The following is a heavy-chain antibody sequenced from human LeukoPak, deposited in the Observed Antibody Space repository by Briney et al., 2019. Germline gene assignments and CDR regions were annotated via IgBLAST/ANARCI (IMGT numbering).Heavy chain of an antibody. V-gene: IGHV3-23*01. Sequence: PGGSLRLSCAASGFTFSSYAMSWVRQAPGKGLEWVSAISGSGGSTYNADSVKGRFTISRDNAKNSLYLQMNSLRVDDTAFYYCARGYCSAGICYPDYWGQGTLVTVSS. D-gene: IGHD2-15*01. CDR1: GFTFSSYA. J-gene: IGHJ4*02. CDR3: ARGYCSAGICYPDY. CDR2: ISGSGGST.